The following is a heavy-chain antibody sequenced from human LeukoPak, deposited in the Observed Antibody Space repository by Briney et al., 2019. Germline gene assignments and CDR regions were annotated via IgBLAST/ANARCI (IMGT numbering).Heavy chain of an antibody. CDR3: ARVRNYAAGYPDC. V-gene: IGHV4-38-2*01. D-gene: IGHD1-7*01. Sequence: SDTLSLTYAVSGYSISSDYYWGWIRQPPGKGLEWLGTIYQSGSTNYNPSLRSRISISVDTSRNQFSLTLRSVTAADTALYYCARVRNYAAGYPDCWGQGTLVTVSS. J-gene: IGHJ4*01. CDR2: IYQSGST. CDR1: GYSISSDYY.